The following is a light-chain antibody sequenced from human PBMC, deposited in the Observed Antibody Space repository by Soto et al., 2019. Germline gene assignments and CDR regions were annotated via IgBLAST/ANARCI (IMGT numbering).Light chain of an antibody. J-gene: IGKJ1*01. CDR2: RVS. Sequence: DVVMTQSPLSLPVTLGQPASISCRSSQSLVYSDGNAYLSWFRQRPGQSPRRLIYRVSNRDSGVPDRFGGSGSGTDFTLKISRVEAEDVGVYYCMQGTHWPPTFGRGTKVEIK. V-gene: IGKV2-30*01. CDR1: QSLVYSDGNAY. CDR3: MQGTHWPPT.